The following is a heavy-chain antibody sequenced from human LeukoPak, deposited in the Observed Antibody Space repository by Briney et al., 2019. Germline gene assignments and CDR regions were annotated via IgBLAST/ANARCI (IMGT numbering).Heavy chain of an antibody. Sequence: PGRSLRLSCVASGFIFSTYGMHWVRQTPGKGLEWVTLISYGGSNKYYADSVKGRFTISRDNSENTLYLQMNSLRAEDTAVYYCAKAGYGSYYAFDIWGQGTMVTVSS. CDR3: AKAGYGSYYAFDI. D-gene: IGHD1-26*01. CDR2: ISYGGSNK. CDR1: GFIFSTYG. V-gene: IGHV3-30*18. J-gene: IGHJ3*02.